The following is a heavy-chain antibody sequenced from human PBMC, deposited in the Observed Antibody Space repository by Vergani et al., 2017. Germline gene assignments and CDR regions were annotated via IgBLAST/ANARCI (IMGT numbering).Heavy chain of an antibody. CDR1: GYTFTSYA. V-gene: IGHV7-4-1*02. J-gene: IGHJ6*03. CDR2: INTNTGNP. Sequence: QVQLVQSGSELKKPGASVKVSCKASGYTFTSYAMNWVRQAPGQGLEWMGWINTNTGNPTYAQGFTGRFVFSLDTSVSTAYLQISSLKAEDTAVYYCARASRVVVPAANYYYYYYMDVWGKGTTVTVS. D-gene: IGHD2-2*01. CDR3: ARASRVVVPAANYYYYYYMDV.